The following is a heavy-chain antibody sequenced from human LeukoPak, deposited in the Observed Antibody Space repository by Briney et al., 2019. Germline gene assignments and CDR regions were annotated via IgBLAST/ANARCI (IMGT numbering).Heavy chain of an antibody. D-gene: IGHD4-11*01. J-gene: IGHJ4*02. V-gene: IGHV3-30*02. CDR2: IRYDGSNK. CDR3: AKDMALVTRSPRYFDY. CDR1: GFTFSSYG. Sequence: GGSLRLSCAASGFTFSSYGMHWVRQAPGKGLEWVAFIRYDGSNKYYADSVKGRFTISRDNSKNTLYLQMNSLRAEDTAVYYCAKDMALVTRSPRYFDYWGQGTLVTVSS.